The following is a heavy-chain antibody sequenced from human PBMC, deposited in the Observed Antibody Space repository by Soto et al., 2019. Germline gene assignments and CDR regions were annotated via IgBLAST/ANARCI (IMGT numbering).Heavy chain of an antibody. J-gene: IGHJ5*02. Sequence: QVQLQESGPGLVNPSQTLSLTCSVSGGSITRGGFYWSWIRQQPGKGLEWIGYSFYSGTTYYNPSLKSRTIISVDTSKNQFSLSLSSVTAADTAVYYCARVHPYDYGANSGWVDPWGQGTLVTVSS. D-gene: IGHD4-17*01. CDR3: ARVHPYDYGANSGWVDP. CDR1: GGSITRGGFY. V-gene: IGHV4-31*03. CDR2: SFYSGTT.